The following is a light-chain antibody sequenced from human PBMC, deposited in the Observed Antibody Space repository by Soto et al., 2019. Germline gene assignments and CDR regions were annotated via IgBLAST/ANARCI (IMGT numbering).Light chain of an antibody. CDR2: GAS. CDR1: QSVSSN. Sequence: EIVMTQSPATLSVSPGERATLSCGASQSVSSNLAWYQQKPGQAPRLLIYGASTRATGIPARFSGSGSGTEFTLTISSLQSEDFAVYYCQQYNNWPPNFGQGTRLEIK. J-gene: IGKJ5*01. CDR3: QQYNNWPPN. V-gene: IGKV3-15*01.